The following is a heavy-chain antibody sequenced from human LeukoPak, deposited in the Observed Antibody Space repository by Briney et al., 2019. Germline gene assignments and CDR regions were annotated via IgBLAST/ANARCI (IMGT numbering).Heavy chain of an antibody. CDR2: IYSGGST. V-gene: IGHV3-53*01. J-gene: IGHJ5*02. CDR1: GFTVSSNY. D-gene: IGHD2-15*01. Sequence: GGSLRLSCAASGFTVSSNYMSWVRQAPGKGLEWVSVIYSGGSTYYADSVKGRFTISRDNSKNTLYLQMNSLRAEDTAVYYCAREGLYCSGGSCYSVPNWFDPWGQGTLVTVSS. CDR3: AREGLYCSGGSCYSVPNWFDP.